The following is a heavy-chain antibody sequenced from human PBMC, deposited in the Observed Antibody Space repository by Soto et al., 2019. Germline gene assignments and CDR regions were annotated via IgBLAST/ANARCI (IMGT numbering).Heavy chain of an antibody. D-gene: IGHD5-18*01. CDR1: GYTFNTYS. J-gene: IGHJ4*02. CDR2: ISGYNGDT. CDR3: ARENVLSYVDTAMVDYFDY. Sequence: QVQLVQSGAEVKKPGASVKVSCKASGYTFNTYSISWVRQAPGQGLEWMGWISGYNGDTHYAQKFQGIVTMTTDTSTSTAYMELRRLRSDDTAMYYCARENVLSYVDTAMVDYFDYWGQGTLVTVSS. V-gene: IGHV1-18*01.